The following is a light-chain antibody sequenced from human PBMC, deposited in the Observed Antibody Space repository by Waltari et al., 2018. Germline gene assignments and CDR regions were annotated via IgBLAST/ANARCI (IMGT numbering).Light chain of an antibody. CDR2: LGS. Sequence: EIVMTQSPLSLPVSPGEPASIACRSSQSLLHSNGYNYLDWYLQKPGQSPQLLIYLGSNRASGVPDRFSGSGSGTDFTLKISRVEAEDVGVYYCMQGLQTLYTFGQGTKLEIK. CDR3: MQGLQTLYT. V-gene: IGKV2-28*01. J-gene: IGKJ2*01. CDR1: QSLLHSNGYNY.